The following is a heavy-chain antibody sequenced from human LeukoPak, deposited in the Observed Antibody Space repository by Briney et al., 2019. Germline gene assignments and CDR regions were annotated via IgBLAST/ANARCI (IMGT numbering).Heavy chain of an antibody. D-gene: IGHD3-9*01. V-gene: IGHV1-69*01. J-gene: IGHJ6*03. CDR2: IIPIFGTA. CDR1: GGTFSSYA. CDR3: ALHILRYPTYYYYYMDV. Sequence: SVKVSCKASGGTFSSYAISWVRQAPGQGLEWMGGIIPIFGTANYAQKFQGRVTITADESTSTAYMELSSLRSEDTAVYYCALHILRYPTYYYYYMDVWGKGTTVTVSS.